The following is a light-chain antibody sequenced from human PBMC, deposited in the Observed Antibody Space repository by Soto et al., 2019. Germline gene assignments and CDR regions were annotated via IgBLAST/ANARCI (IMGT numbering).Light chain of an antibody. CDR2: DAS. CDR3: QQYNNYSWT. J-gene: IGKJ1*01. CDR1: QSISTW. Sequence: VHMTLSPSTLSASVGYRVTIICRASQSISTWLAWYQQKLGKAPNLLIYDASTLESGVPSRFSGSGYGTEVNLTISSLQAEDFATYYCQQYNNYSWTFGQGTKVDI. V-gene: IGKV1-5*02.